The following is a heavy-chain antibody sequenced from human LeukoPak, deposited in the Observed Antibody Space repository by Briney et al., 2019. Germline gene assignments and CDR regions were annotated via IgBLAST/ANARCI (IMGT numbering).Heavy chain of an antibody. CDR3: ARAWGYGDRLDY. CDR2: IKEDGSEQ. J-gene: IGHJ4*02. CDR1: GGSISSRNYY. Sequence: ETLSLTCTVSGGSISSRNYYRGWVRQSPGKGLEWVANIKEDGSEQYYVDSVKGRFTISRDNSKNTLYLQMNSLRAEDTAVYYCARAWGYGDRLDYWGQGTLVTVSS. V-gene: IGHV3-7*01. D-gene: IGHD4-17*01.